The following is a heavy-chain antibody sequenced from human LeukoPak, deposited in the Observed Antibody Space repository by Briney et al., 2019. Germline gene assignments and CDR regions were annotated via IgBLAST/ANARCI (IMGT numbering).Heavy chain of an antibody. D-gene: IGHD2-2*01. CDR3: AKGGQGRRSTSCYECYYYGMDV. V-gene: IGHV1-69*13. CDR2: IIPIFGTA. Sequence: SVKVSCKASGGTFSSYAISWVRQAPGQGLEWMGGIIPIFGTANYAQKFQGRVTITADESTSTAYMEQSSLRSEDTAVYYCAKGGQGRRSTSCYECYYYGMDVWGLGTTVSVSS. CDR1: GGTFSSYA. J-gene: IGHJ6*02.